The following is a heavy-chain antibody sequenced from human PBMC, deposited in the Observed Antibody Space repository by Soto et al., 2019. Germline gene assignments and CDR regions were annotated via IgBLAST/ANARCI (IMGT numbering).Heavy chain of an antibody. Sequence: EVQLVESGGGLVQPGGSLRLSCAASGFTFSSYDMHWVRQATGKGLEWVSAIGTAGDTYYPGSVKGRFTISRENAKNSLYLQMNSLRAGDTAVYYCARWDTAMVTFDYWGQGTLVTVSS. J-gene: IGHJ4*02. CDR3: ARWDTAMVTFDY. D-gene: IGHD5-18*01. V-gene: IGHV3-13*01. CDR1: GFTFSSYD. CDR2: IGTAGDT.